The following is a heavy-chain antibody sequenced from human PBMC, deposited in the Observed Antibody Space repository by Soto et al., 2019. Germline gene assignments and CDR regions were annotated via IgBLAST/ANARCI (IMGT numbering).Heavy chain of an antibody. CDR2: ISGDGDHT. Sequence: EVQLLESGGGLVQPGGSLRLSCAASGFTFDNYAMSWVRQAPGKGPEWVSAISGDGDHTYYADSVKGRFTISTDTSKNTLYLQMNSLRAEDTAVYYCAKVLLNQVGYFDYWGQGTLVTVSS. J-gene: IGHJ4*02. CDR3: AKVLLNQVGYFDY. V-gene: IGHV3-23*01. CDR1: GFTFDNYA.